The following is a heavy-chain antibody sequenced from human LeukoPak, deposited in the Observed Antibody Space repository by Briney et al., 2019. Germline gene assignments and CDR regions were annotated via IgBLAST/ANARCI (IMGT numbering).Heavy chain of an antibody. CDR3: AINGKGSGYTLDY. Sequence: SVKVSCKASGGTFSSYAISWVRQAPGQGLEWMGGIIPIFGTANYAQKFQGRVTITTDESTSTAYMELSSLRSEDTAVYYCAINGKGSGYTLDYWGPGTLVTVSS. CDR1: GGTFSSYA. CDR2: IIPIFGTA. J-gene: IGHJ4*02. V-gene: IGHV1-69*05. D-gene: IGHD3-22*01.